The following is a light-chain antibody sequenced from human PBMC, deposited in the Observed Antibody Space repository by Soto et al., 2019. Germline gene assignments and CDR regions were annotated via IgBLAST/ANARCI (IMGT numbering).Light chain of an antibody. J-gene: IGKJ4*01. CDR1: QSVRSNY. Sequence: EIVLTQSPGTLSLSSGERATLSCRASQSVRSNYLAWYQQKLGQAPRLLIYGASSRATGIPDRFGGSGSGTDFTLTISRLVPEDFAVYYCQQYASSPLTFGGGTKVEIK. CDR2: GAS. V-gene: IGKV3-20*01. CDR3: QQYASSPLT.